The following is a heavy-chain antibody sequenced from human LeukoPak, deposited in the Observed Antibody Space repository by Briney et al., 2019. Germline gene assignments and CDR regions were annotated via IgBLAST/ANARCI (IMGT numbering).Heavy chain of an antibody. Sequence: ASVKVSCKASGYTFTSYGISWVRQAPGQGLEWMGWISAYNGNTNYAQKLQGRVTMTTDTSTSTAYMELSSLRSEDTAVYYCARGEGTLPWPHFDYWGQGTLVTVSS. CDR3: ARGEGTLPWPHFDY. V-gene: IGHV1-18*01. J-gene: IGHJ4*02. D-gene: IGHD3-16*01. CDR1: GYTFTSYG. CDR2: ISAYNGNT.